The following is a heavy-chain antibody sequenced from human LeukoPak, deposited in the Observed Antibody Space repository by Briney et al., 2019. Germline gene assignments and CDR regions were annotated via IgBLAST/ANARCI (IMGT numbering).Heavy chain of an antibody. CDR2: INPNSGGT. D-gene: IGHD1-26*01. V-gene: IGHV1-2*02. J-gene: IGHJ5*02. Sequence: WINPNSGGTNYAQKFQGRVTMTRDTSISTAYMELSRLRSDDTAVYYCARVGATTSNNWFDPWGQGTLVTVSS. CDR3: ARVGATTSNNWFDP.